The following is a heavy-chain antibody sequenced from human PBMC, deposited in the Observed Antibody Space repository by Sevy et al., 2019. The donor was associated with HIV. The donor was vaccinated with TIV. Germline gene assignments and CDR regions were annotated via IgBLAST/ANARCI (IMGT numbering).Heavy chain of an antibody. V-gene: IGHV3-30-3*01. Sequence: GGSLRLSCAASGFTFSTHAMHWVRQAPGKGLQWVSLISYDGSHKYYADSVKGRFTVSRDDSKNTVFLQLSSLRPEDTAVYYCAREGGYSIYWSPGNYRGQGTLVTVSS. J-gene: IGHJ4*02. D-gene: IGHD5-12*01. CDR3: AREGGYSIYWSPGNY. CDR1: GFTFSTHA. CDR2: ISYDGSHK.